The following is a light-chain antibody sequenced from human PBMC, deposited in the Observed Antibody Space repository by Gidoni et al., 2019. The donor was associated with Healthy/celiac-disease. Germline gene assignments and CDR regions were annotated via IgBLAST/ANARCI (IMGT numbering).Light chain of an antibody. V-gene: IGKV1-33*01. CDR3: QQYDNLSGCS. CDR1: QDISNY. J-gene: IGKJ2*04. Sequence: DIQMTQSPSSLSASVGDRVTITCQASQDISNYLNWYQQKPGKAPKLLIYDASNLETGVPSRFSGSGSGTDFTFTISSLQPEDIATYYCQQYDNLSGCSFXQXTKLEIK. CDR2: DAS.